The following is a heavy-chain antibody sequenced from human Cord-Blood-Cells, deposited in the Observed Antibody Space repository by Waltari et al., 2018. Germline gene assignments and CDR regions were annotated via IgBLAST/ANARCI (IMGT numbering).Heavy chain of an antibody. V-gene: IGHV4-39*01. Sequence: QLQLPESGPGMVTPSETLSLPCTVSVGSISSSSYYWGWIRQPPGRGLEWIGSIHYSGSTYYNPSLKRRVTISVDTSKNQFSLKLSSVTAADTAVYYCASPTPNYDFWSGYDAFDIWGQGTMVTVSS. J-gene: IGHJ3*02. CDR3: ASPTPNYDFWSGYDAFDI. CDR2: IHYSGST. CDR1: VGSISSSSYY. D-gene: IGHD3-3*01.